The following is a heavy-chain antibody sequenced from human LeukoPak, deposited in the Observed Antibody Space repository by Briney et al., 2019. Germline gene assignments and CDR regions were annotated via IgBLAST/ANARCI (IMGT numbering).Heavy chain of an antibody. J-gene: IGHJ4*02. CDR2: ITWSNGEI. CDR3: AKSLRNGSGWASDY. CDR1: GLTFDVYA. V-gene: IGHV3-9*01. D-gene: IGHD6-19*01. Sequence: SLRLSCAASGLTFDVYAVHWVRQAPGKGLEWVSGITWSNGEIAYADSVKGRFTISRDNAKMYLQMNSLRTEDTAVYYCAKSLRNGSGWASDYWGRGTLVTVSS.